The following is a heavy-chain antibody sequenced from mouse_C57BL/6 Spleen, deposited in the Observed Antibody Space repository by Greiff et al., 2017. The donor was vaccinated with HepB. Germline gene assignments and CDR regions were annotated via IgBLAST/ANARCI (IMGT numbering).Heavy chain of an antibody. V-gene: IGHV1-15*01. CDR2: IDPETGGT. J-gene: IGHJ2*01. D-gene: IGHD1-1*01. CDR1: GYTFTDYE. Sequence: VQLQQSGAELVRPGASVTLSCKASGYTFTDYEMHWVKQTPVQGLEWIGAIDPETGGTAYNQKFKGKAMLTADKSSSTAYMELRSLTSEDSAVYYCTRYSITTVVEDYWGQGTTLTVSS. CDR3: TRYSITTVVEDY.